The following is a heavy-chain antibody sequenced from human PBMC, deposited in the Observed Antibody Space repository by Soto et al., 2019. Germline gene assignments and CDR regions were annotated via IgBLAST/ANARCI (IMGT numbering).Heavy chain of an antibody. CDR2: IFYTGGA. J-gene: IGHJ5*02. CDR3: ARVPDR. V-gene: IGHV4-59*12. CDR1: GGSINNYY. D-gene: IGHD2-2*01. Sequence: PSETLSLTCTVSGGSINNYYWSWIRQPPGRGLEWIGEIFYTGGANYNPSLKSRVTISVDTSKNQFSLKLTSVTAADTAVYYCARVPDRWGQGTLVT.